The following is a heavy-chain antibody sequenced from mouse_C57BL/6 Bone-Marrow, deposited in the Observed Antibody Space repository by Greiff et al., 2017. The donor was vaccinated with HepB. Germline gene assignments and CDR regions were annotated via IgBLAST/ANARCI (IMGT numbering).Heavy chain of an antibody. CDR1: GFTIKDDY. CDR3: TTDYGNFLLYFDY. CDR2: IDPENGDT. D-gene: IGHD2-1*01. J-gene: IGHJ2*01. V-gene: IGHV14-4*01. Sequence: SGAELVRPGASVKLSCTASGFTIKDDYMHWVKQRPEQGLEWIGWIDPENGDTEYASKFQGKATITADTSSNTAYLQLSILTSEDTAVYYCTTDYGNFLLYFDYWGQGTTLTVSS.